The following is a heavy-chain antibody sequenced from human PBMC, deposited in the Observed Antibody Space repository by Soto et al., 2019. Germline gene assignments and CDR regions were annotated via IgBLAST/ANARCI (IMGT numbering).Heavy chain of an antibody. J-gene: IGHJ3*02. D-gene: IGHD1-26*01. CDR2: INHSGST. Sequence: SETLSLTCAVYGGSFVGYYCSFIRHPPWKGLEWIGEINHSGSTNYNPSLKSRVTISVDTSKNQFSLKLSSVTAADTAVYYCARADGGDSGSWDAFDIWGQGTMVTVS. CDR1: GGSFVGYY. CDR3: ARADGGDSGSWDAFDI. V-gene: IGHV4-34*01.